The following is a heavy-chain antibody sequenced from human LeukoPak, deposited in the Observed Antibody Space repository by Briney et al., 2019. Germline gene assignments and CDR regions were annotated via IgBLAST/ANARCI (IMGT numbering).Heavy chain of an antibody. CDR2: ISSSSSYI. Sequence: GGSLRLSCAASGFTFSSYSMNWVRQAPGKGLEWASSISSSSSYIYYADSVKGRFTISRDNAKNTLYLQLNSLRAEDTAVYYCATPRGSGSYLAFDYWGQGTLVTVSS. CDR3: ATPRGSGSYLAFDY. V-gene: IGHV3-21*01. CDR1: GFTFSSYS. J-gene: IGHJ4*02. D-gene: IGHD1-26*01.